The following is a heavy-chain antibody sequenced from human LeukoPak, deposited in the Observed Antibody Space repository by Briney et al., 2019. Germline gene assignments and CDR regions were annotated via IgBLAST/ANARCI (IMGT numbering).Heavy chain of an antibody. Sequence: SETLSLTCTVSGGSISTYYRSWIRQPAGKGLEWIGRIHTSGNSDYNPSLKSRVTMSVDTSKNQFSLKVRSVTAADTAVYYCAREGSATARPFVSNDYWGQGTLVTVSS. V-gene: IGHV4-4*07. CDR2: IHTSGNS. D-gene: IGHD6-6*01. CDR1: GGSISTYY. J-gene: IGHJ4*02. CDR3: AREGSATARPFVSNDY.